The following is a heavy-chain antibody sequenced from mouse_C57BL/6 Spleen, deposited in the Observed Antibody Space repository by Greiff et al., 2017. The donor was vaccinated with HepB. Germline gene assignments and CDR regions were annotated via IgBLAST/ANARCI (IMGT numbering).Heavy chain of an antibody. V-gene: IGHV1-39*01. Sequence: EVQWVESGPELVKPGASVKISCKASGYSFTDYNMNWVKQSNGKSLEWIGVINPNYGTTSYNQKFKGKATLTVDQSSSTAYMQLNSLTSEDSAVYYCARAYYSNYGEAMDYWGQGTSVTVSS. J-gene: IGHJ4*01. CDR3: ARAYYSNYGEAMDY. D-gene: IGHD2-5*01. CDR2: INPNYGTT. CDR1: GYSFTDYN.